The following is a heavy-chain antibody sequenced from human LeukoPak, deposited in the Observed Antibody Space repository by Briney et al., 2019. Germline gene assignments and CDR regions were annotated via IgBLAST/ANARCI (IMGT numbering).Heavy chain of an antibody. CDR3: ARKITVVVGWFDP. CDR1: GFTFSSYG. J-gene: IGHJ5*02. CDR2: IWYDGSNK. D-gene: IGHD2-15*01. Sequence: GGSLRLSCAASGFTFSSYGMHWVRQAPGKGLEWVAVIWYDGSNKYYADSVKGRFTISRDNAKNSLYLQMNSLRAEDTAVYYCARKITVVVGWFDPWGQGTLVTVSS. V-gene: IGHV3-33*01.